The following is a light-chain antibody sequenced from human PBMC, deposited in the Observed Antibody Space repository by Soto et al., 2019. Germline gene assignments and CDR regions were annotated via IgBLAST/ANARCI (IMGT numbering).Light chain of an antibody. J-gene: IGKJ5*01. CDR3: QQRSNWPPIT. Sequence: EIVLTQSPATLSVSPGERATLSCGASQSVSSNLAWFQQKPGQAPRLLIYAASTRATGIPARFSGSGSGTEFTLTISSLQSEDFAVYYCQQRSNWPPITFGQGTRLEIK. V-gene: IGKV3-15*01. CDR2: AAS. CDR1: QSVSSN.